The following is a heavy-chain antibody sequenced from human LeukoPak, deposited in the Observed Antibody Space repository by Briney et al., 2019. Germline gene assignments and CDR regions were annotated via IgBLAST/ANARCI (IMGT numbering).Heavy chain of an antibody. J-gene: IGHJ4*02. D-gene: IGHD6-19*01. V-gene: IGHV3-74*01. CDR3: ASGTLLAVATLDS. CDR1: GFTFSNYW. CDR2: INSDGSAT. Sequence: PGGSLRLSCAASGFTFSNYWMHWVRQVPGKGLVWVSQINSDGSATDYADSVKGRFRISRDNAKNSVFLEMNSLRPEDTAMYYCASGTLLAVATLDSWGQGTLVTVSS.